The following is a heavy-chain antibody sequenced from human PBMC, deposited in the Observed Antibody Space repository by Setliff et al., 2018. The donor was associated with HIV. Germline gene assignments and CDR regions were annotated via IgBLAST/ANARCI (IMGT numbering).Heavy chain of an antibody. CDR1: VGSISSSSYY. CDR2: IFYSGSA. J-gene: IGHJ4*02. Sequence: PSETLSPTCTVSVGSISSSSYYWGWIRQPPGGGREWIGSIFYSGSANYNPSLRSPVAISVDTSKNQFSLKLTSVTAADTAVYYCAREDSSYHYVDYWGQGMLVTVSS. V-gene: IGHV4-39*02. D-gene: IGHD6-6*01. CDR3: AREDSSYHYVDY.